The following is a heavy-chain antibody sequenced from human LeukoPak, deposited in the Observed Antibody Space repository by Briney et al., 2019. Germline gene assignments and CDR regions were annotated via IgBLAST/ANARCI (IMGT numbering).Heavy chain of an antibody. J-gene: IGHJ3*02. CDR3: ARGGGDDAFDI. V-gene: IGHV3-66*01. CDR1: GFTVSSNY. D-gene: IGHD3-16*01. CDR2: IYGGGRT. Sequence: PGGSLRLSCAASGFTVSSNYMSWVRQAPGKGRDWVSVIYGGGRTFSADSVKGRFTISRDNSKNTLYLQMNSLRPEDTAVYYCARGGGDDAFDIWGQGTMVTVSS.